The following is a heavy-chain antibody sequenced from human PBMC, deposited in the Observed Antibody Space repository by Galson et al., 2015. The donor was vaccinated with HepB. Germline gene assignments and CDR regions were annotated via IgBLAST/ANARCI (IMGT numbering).Heavy chain of an antibody. CDR2: ISYDGSNE. D-gene: IGHD3-10*01. CDR1: GFTFNDYA. CDR3: AKRGSPGTHYYMDV. Sequence: SLRLSCAASGFTFNDYAMHWVRQAPGKGLECVTLISYDGSNEYYADSVKGRFTVSRDNSKNTLYLQMNSLRAEDTAVYYCAKRGSPGTHYYMDVWGKGTTVTVSS. J-gene: IGHJ6*03. V-gene: IGHV3-30*18.